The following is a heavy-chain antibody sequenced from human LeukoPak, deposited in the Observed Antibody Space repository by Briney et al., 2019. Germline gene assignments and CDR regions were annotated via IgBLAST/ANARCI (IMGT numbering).Heavy chain of an antibody. Sequence: PSETLSLTCTVSGGSISSYYWSWIRQPPGKGLECIGYIYYSGSTNYNPSLKSRVTISVDTSKNQFSLKLSSVTAADTAVYYCARGMKRAAPGYWGQGTLVTVSS. CDR3: ARGMKRAAPGY. J-gene: IGHJ4*02. V-gene: IGHV4-59*01. CDR2: IYYSGST. CDR1: GGSISSYY. D-gene: IGHD2-15*01.